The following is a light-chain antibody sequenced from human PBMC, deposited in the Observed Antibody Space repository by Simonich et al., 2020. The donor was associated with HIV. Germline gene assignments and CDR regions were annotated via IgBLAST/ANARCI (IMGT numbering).Light chain of an antibody. J-gene: IGLJ1*01. V-gene: IGLV2-23*03. CDR2: EGS. CDR1: SSKVVSYDL. CDR3: CSYAGFSTFNYV. Sequence: QSALTQPASVSGSPGHSTTISCTGPSSKVVSYDLVSWYQQHPGNAPKLVIYEGSKRPSGGSNRLSGSKSGNTASLTISGLQAEDEADYYCCSYAGFSTFNYVFGTGTKVTVL.